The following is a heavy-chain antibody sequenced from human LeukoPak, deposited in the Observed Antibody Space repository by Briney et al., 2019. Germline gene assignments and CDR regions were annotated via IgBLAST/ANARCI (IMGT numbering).Heavy chain of an antibody. Sequence: GGSLRLSCAASGLRFSDYYVSWIRQAPGKGLQWVSYISSGGDIMHYADSVKGRFTISRDNAKNSLHLQMNSLRAEDTAVYYCVRELRGARRWFDPWGQGTLVTVSS. CDR2: ISSGGDIM. CDR3: VRELRGARRWFDP. D-gene: IGHD3-10*01. V-gene: IGHV3-11*04. CDR1: GLRFSDYY. J-gene: IGHJ5*02.